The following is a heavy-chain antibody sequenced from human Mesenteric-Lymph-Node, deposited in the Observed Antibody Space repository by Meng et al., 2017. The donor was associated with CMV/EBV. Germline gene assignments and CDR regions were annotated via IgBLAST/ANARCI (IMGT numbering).Heavy chain of an antibody. V-gene: IGHV1-18*01. D-gene: IGHD3-10*01. CDR2: ISSYNGKT. J-gene: IGHJ5*01. CDR3: ARDRKVRGFDS. CDR1: GYRFSSYG. Sequence: YCTGSGYRFSSYGSSWVRQAPGQGLEWMGGISSYNGKTDYAQKMQGRVIMTTDTSTNTTYMELKNLRPDDTAVYYCARDRKVRGFDSWGQGTLVTVSS.